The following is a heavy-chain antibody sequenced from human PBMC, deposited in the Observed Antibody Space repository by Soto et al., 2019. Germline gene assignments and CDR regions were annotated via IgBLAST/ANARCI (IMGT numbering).Heavy chain of an antibody. D-gene: IGHD3-22*01. V-gene: IGHV3-13*01. Sequence: GGSLRLSCAASGFTFSSYDMHWVRQATGKGLEWVSAIGTAGDTYYPGSVKGRFTISRENAKNSLYLQMNSLRAEETAVYYCARPSGAAAYDSSGSNWFDPWGQVTLVTVSS. J-gene: IGHJ5*02. CDR3: ARPSGAAAYDSSGSNWFDP. CDR1: GFTFSSYD. CDR2: IGTAGDT.